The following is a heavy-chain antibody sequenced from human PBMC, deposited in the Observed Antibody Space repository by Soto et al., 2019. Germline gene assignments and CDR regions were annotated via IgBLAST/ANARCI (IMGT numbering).Heavy chain of an antibody. CDR1: GYSFTSYW. V-gene: IGHV5-10-1*01. CDR2: IDPSDSYT. J-gene: IGHJ5*02. CDR3: ARQAAMVSWFDP. D-gene: IGHD5-18*01. Sequence: GESLKISCKGSGYSFTSYWISWVRQMPGKGLEWMGRIDPSDSYTNYSPSFQGHVTISADKSISTAYLQWSSLKASDTAMYYCARQAAMVSWFDPWGQGTLVTVSS.